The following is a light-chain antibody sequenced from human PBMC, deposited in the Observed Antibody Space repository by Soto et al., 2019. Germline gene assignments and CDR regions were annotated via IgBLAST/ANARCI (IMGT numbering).Light chain of an antibody. Sequence: DIQMTQSPSSLSASVGDSVNITCRASQGISTYLAWYQQKPGKSPKLLIYAGSILRSGVPSRFSGTRYDTEFTLTISSLQPEDVATYYCQKYNTDPFTVGRGTKVDMK. CDR2: AGS. CDR3: QKYNTDPFT. V-gene: IGKV1-27*01. J-gene: IGKJ3*01. CDR1: QGISTY.